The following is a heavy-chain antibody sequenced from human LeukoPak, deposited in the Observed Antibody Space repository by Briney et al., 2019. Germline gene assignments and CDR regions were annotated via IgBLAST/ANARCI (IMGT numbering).Heavy chain of an antibody. V-gene: IGHV4-59*12. CDR2: IYYSGST. D-gene: IGHD3-10*01. CDR3: ARGPGVLLWFGEGLDP. CDR1: GGSISSYY. Sequence: SETLSLTCTVSGGSISSYYWSWIRQPPGKGLEWIGYIYYSGSTNYNPSLKSRVTISVDTSKNQFSLKLSSVTAADTAVYYCARGPGVLLWFGEGLDPWGQGTLVTVSS. J-gene: IGHJ5*02.